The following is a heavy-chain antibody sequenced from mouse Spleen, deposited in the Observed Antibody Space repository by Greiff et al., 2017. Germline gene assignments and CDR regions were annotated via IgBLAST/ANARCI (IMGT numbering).Heavy chain of an antibody. CDR3: ARHRGLLYAMDY. CDR1: GFTFSDYG. D-gene: IGHD2-3*01. V-gene: IGHV5-15*01. Sequence: EVQLVESGGGLVKPGGSLKLSCAASGFTFSDYGMAWVRQAPGKGPEWVAFISNLAYSIYYADTVTGRFTISRENAKNTLYLEMSSLRSEDTAMYYCARHRGLLYAMDYWGQGTSVTVSS. J-gene: IGHJ4*01. CDR2: ISNLAYSI.